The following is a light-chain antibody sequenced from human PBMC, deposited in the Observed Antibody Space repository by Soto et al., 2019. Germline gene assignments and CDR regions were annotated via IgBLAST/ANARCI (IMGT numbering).Light chain of an antibody. CDR1: SSDVGNYNY. J-gene: IGLJ1*01. CDR2: EVN. Sequence: QSVLTQPPSASGSPGQSVTISCTGTSSDVGNYNYVSWYQQHPGKAPKLIIYEVNKRPSGVPDRFSGSKSGNTASLTVSGLQAEDKADYYCSSYAGGNNLVFGTGTKLTVL. CDR3: SSYAGGNNLV. V-gene: IGLV2-8*01.